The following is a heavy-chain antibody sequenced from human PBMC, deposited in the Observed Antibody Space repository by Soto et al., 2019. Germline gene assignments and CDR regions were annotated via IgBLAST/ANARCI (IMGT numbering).Heavy chain of an antibody. CDR1: GGSFSGYY. J-gene: IGHJ4*02. CDR2: INHSGST. Sequence: NPSETLSLTCAVYGGSFSGYYWSWIRQPPGKGLEWIGEINHSGSTNYNPSLKSRVTISVDTSKNQFSLKLSSVTAADTAVYYCARGPESSAGRVTSGTFDYWGQGTLVTVSS. CDR3: ARGPESSAGRVTSGTFDY. D-gene: IGHD3-10*01. V-gene: IGHV4-34*01.